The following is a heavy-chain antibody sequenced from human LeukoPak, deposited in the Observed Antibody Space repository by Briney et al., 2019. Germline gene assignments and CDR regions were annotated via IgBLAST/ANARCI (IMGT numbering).Heavy chain of an antibody. V-gene: IGHV1-2*02. D-gene: IGHD3-3*01. J-gene: IGHJ3*02. CDR3: ARDFSDYDFWSGYPTEDDAFDI. CDR1: GYTFTGYY. Sequence: ASVKVSCKASGYTFTGYYMHWVRQAPGQGLEWMGWINPTSGCTNYAQKFQGRVTMTRDTSISTAYMELSRLRSDDTAVYYCARDFSDYDFWSGYPTEDDAFDIWGQGTMVTVSS. CDR2: INPTSGCT.